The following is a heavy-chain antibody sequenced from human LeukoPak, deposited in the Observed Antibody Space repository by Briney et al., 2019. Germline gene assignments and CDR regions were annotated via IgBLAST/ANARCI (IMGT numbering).Heavy chain of an antibody. CDR2: IYYSGST. D-gene: IGHD4-23*01. CDR1: GGSTSSSGFS. J-gene: IGHJ4*02. CDR3: ARVHGGNSYYFDY. Sequence: SETLSLTCTVSGGSTSSSGFSWGWIRQPPGKGLEWIGSIYYSGSTYYNPSLKSRVTISVDTSKNQFSLKLSSVTAADTAVYYCARVHGGNSYYFDYWGQGTLVTVSS. V-gene: IGHV4-39*01.